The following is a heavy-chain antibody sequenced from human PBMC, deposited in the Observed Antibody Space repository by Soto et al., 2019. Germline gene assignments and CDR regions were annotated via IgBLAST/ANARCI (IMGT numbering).Heavy chain of an antibody. J-gene: IGHJ6*02. V-gene: IGHV2-70*01. CDR3: ARMPVVRGVITSYYYFGLDV. Sequence: GSGPTLVNPTQTLTLTCTFSGFSLSTNEMSVSWIRQPPGKALEWLALIDWDNDKYYSTSLKTRLTISKDTSKNQVVLTMTNMDSVDTATYYCARMPVVRGVITSYYYFGLDVWGQGTTVTVSS. D-gene: IGHD3-10*01. CDR1: GFSLSTNEMS. CDR2: IDWDNDK.